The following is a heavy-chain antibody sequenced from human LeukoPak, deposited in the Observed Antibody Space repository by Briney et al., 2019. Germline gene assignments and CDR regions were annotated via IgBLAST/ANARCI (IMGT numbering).Heavy chain of an antibody. J-gene: IGHJ5*02. D-gene: IGHD6-13*01. Sequence: GESLKISCKGSGYSFTNYWIAWVRQMPGKRLEWMGIIYPGDSDTRYSPSFRGQVPISADKSISTAYLQWNSLKASDTAMYYCARHLAAGTNCFDPWGQGTLVTVSP. CDR2: IYPGDSDT. CDR3: ARHLAAGTNCFDP. CDR1: GYSFTNYW. V-gene: IGHV5-51*01.